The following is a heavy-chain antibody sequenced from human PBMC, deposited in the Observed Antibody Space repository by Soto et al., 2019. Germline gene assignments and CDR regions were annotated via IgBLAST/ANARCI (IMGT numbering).Heavy chain of an antibody. D-gene: IGHD3-10*01. CDR2: INHSGST. CDR3: ARGAPKRITMVRGVVYYYYMDV. Sequence: SETLSLTCAVYGGSFSGYYWSWIRQPPGKGLEWIGEINHSGSTNYNPSLKSRVTISVDTSKNQFSLKLSSVTAADTAVYYCARGAPKRITMVRGVVYYYYMDVWGKGTTVTVSS. CDR1: GGSFSGYY. V-gene: IGHV4-34*01. J-gene: IGHJ6*03.